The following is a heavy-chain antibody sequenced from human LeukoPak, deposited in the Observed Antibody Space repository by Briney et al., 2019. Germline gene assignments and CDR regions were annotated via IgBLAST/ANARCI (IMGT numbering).Heavy chain of an antibody. CDR1: GLTFSRYA. CDR2: ISDSDYST. CDR3: AIKAKGDY. D-gene: IGHD3-10*01. Sequence: GGSLRLSCVASGLTFSRYAMTWVRQAPGKGLEWVSGISDSDYSTYYADSVQGRFTISRDNSKDTLYLQMNSLRAEDTAVYYSAIKAKGDYWGQGTLVTVSS. J-gene: IGHJ4*02. V-gene: IGHV3-23*01.